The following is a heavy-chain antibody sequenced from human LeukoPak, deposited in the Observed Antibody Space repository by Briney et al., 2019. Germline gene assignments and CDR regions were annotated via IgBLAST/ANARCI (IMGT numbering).Heavy chain of an antibody. V-gene: IGHV3-11*04. D-gene: IGHD4-11*01. Sequence: GGSLRLSCAASGFTFSDYYMSWIRQAPGKGLEWVSYISSSGSTIYYADSVKGRFTISRDNAKNSLYLQTNSLRAEDTAVYYCARVLYSNYLEYWGQGTLVTVSS. J-gene: IGHJ4*02. CDR1: GFTFSDYY. CDR3: ARVLYSNYLEY. CDR2: ISSSGSTI.